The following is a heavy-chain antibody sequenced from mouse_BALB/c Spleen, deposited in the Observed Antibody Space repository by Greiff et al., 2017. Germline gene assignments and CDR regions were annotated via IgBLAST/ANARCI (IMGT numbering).Heavy chain of an antibody. Sequence: QVQLQQPGAELVRPGASVKLSCKASGYTFTSYWINWVKQRPGQGLEWIGNIYPSDSYTNYNQKFKDKATLTVDKSSSTAYMQLSSPTSEDSAVYYCTKGDDSGDYWGQGTTLTVSS. CDR2: IYPSDSYT. CDR1: GYTFTSYW. CDR3: TKGDDSGDY. J-gene: IGHJ2*01. V-gene: IGHV1-69*02. D-gene: IGHD2-4*01.